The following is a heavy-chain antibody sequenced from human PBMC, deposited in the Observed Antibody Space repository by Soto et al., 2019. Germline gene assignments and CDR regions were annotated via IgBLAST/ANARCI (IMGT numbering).Heavy chain of an antibody. D-gene: IGHD3-22*01. J-gene: IGHJ6*02. V-gene: IGHV4-30-2*01. CDR1: GGSISSGGYS. Sequence: SETLSLTCAVSGGSISSGGYSLSWIRQPPGKGLEWIGNIYDSGNTYYNPSLKSRVSISLDRSKNQFSLKLSSVTAADTAVYFCARLDGDYDGNGYYRRGMDVWGRGTTVTVSS. CDR3: ARLDGDYDGNGYYRRGMDV. CDR2: IYDSGNT.